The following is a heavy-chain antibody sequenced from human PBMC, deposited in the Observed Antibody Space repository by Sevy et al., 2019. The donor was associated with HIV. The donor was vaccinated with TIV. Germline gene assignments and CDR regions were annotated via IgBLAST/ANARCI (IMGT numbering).Heavy chain of an antibody. D-gene: IGHD3-10*01. V-gene: IGHV3-7*03. CDR2: IKQDGSEK. J-gene: IGHJ6*02. CDR3: ARDWQSLLWFRDPGSGMDV. CDR1: GFTFSSYW. Sequence: GSLRLSCAASGFTFSSYWMSWVRQAPGKGLEWVANIKQDGSEKYYVDSVKGRFTISRDNAKNSLYLQMNSLRAEDTAVYYCARDWQSLLWFRDPGSGMDVWGQGTTVTVSS.